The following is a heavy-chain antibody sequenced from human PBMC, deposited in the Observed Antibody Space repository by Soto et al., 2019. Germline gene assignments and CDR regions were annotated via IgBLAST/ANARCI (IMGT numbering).Heavy chain of an antibody. J-gene: IGHJ4*02. CDR3: ARESEDLTSNFDY. Sequence: PGGSLRLSCAASGFTFTRYSVNWVRQAPGKGLEWVSSISSTTNYIYYGDSMKGRFTISRDNAKNSLYLEMNSLRVEDTAVYYCARESEDLTSNFDYWGQGTLVTVSS. CDR2: ISSTTNYI. V-gene: IGHV3-21*06. CDR1: GFTFTRYS.